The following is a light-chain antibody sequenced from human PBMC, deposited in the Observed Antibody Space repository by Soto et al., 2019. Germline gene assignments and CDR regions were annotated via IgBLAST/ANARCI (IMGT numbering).Light chain of an antibody. CDR3: QHYCSSTWWT. CDR2: GAS. Sequence: EIVLTQSPGTLSLSPGERATLSCRASRGVSTSFVAWYQQQPGQPPMLLIYGASGRSTGLPDRFSGSGSGADVTLTISRLEPEDFAVFYCQHYCSSTWWTFGQGTKVDIK. V-gene: IGKV3-20*01. CDR1: RGVSTSF. J-gene: IGKJ1*01.